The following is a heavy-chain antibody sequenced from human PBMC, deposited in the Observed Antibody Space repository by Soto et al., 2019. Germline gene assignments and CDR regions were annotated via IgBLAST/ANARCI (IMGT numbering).Heavy chain of an antibody. CDR1: GDSVSSNSAA. J-gene: IGHJ5*02. CDR3: ARGGLIAAAGTRTYNWFDP. D-gene: IGHD6-13*01. Sequence: SQTLSLTCVISGDSVSSNSAAWNWIRQSPSRGLEWLGRTYYRSKWYNDYAVSVKSRITINPDTSKNQFSLQLNSVTPEDTAVYYCARGGLIAAAGTRTYNWFDPWGQGTLVTVSS. CDR2: TYYRSKWYN. V-gene: IGHV6-1*01.